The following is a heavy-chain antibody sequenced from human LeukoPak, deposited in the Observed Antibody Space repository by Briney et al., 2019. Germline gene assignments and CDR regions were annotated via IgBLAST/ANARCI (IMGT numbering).Heavy chain of an antibody. V-gene: IGHV4-34*01. D-gene: IGHD3-22*01. CDR3: ARVGKSGYYDC. CDR2: IYHSGST. Sequence: SETLSLTCAVYGGSFSGYYWSWIRQPPGKELEWIGYIYHSGSTYYNPSLKSRVTISVDRSKNQFSLKLSSVTAADTAVYYCARVGKSGYYDCWGQGTLVTVSS. CDR1: GGSFSGYY. J-gene: IGHJ4*02.